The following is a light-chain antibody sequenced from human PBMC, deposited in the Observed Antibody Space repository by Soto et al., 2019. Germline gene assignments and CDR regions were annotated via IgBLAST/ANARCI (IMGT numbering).Light chain of an antibody. CDR2: DVS. CDR3: CSYAGSYTWV. Sequence: QSVLTQPRSVSGSPGQSVTISCTGTSSDLGGYNYVSWYQEHPGKAPKLMIYDVSKRPSGVPDRFSGSKSGNTASLTISGLQSDDEAEYYCCSYAGSYTWVFGGGTKLTVL. V-gene: IGLV2-11*01. J-gene: IGLJ3*02. CDR1: SSDLGGYNY.